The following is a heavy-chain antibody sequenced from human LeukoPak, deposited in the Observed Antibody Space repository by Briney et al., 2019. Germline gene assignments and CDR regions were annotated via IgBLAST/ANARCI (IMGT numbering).Heavy chain of an antibody. J-gene: IGHJ6*03. Sequence: SETLSLTCTVSGGSISSGSYYWSWIRQPAGKGLEWIGRIYTSGSTNYNPSLKSRVTISVDTSKNQFSLKLSSVTAADTAVYYCASTKPGYSSGRPRNYYYYYVDVWGKGTTVTVSS. CDR3: ASTKPGYSSGRPRNYYYYYVDV. CDR1: GGSISSGSYY. V-gene: IGHV4-61*02. CDR2: IYTSGST. D-gene: IGHD6-19*01.